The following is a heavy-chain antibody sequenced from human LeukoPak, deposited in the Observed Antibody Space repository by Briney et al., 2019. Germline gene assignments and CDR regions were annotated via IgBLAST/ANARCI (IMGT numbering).Heavy chain of an antibody. D-gene: IGHD6-13*01. CDR1: GFTFSSYA. V-gene: IGHV3-23*01. CDR3: ARDRGSVAAAVHYWYFDL. CDR2: ISGSGGST. J-gene: IGHJ2*01. Sequence: GGSLRLSCAASGFTFSSYAMSWVRQAPGKGLEWVSAISGSGGSTYYADSVKGRFTISRDNSKNTLYLQMNSLRAEDTAVYYCARDRGSVAAAVHYWYFDLWGRGTLVTVSS.